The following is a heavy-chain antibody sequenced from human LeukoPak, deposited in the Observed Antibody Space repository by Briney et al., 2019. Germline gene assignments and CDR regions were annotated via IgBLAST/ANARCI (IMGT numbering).Heavy chain of an antibody. D-gene: IGHD2-2*01. Sequence: ASVKVSCKASGYTFTSYGISWVRQAPGQGLEWMGWISAYNGNTNYAQKLQGRVTMTTDTSTSTAYMELRSLRSDDTAVYYCARWASRGNIVVVPAARNWFDTWGQGTLVTVSS. CDR1: GYTFTSYG. V-gene: IGHV1-18*01. J-gene: IGHJ5*02. CDR2: ISAYNGNT. CDR3: ARWASRGNIVVVPAARNWFDT.